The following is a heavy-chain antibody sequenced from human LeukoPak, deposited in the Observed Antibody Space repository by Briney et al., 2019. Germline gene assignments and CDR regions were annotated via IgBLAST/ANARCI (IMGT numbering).Heavy chain of an antibody. CDR2: MYSDNNI. Sequence: GGSMRLSCAASGFVFSSNYMAWVRQAPGKGLEWVSFMYSDNNIYYADSVKGRFTISRDNSKNTLYLQMNNLRVEDTAIYYCARGILGLIPIDYWGQGTLVTVSS. V-gene: IGHV3-53*01. J-gene: IGHJ4*02. CDR3: ARGILGLIPIDY. CDR1: GFVFSSNY. D-gene: IGHD1-26*01.